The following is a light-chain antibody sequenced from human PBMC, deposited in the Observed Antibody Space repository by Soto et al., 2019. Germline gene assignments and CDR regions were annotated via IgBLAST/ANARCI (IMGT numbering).Light chain of an antibody. J-gene: IGKJ2*01. CDR1: QSISSW. Sequence: DIHMTQSPSTLSASVGDRVTLTCRASQSISSWLAWYQQKPGKAPKLLIYDASSLESGVPSRFSGSGSGTEFTLTISSLQPEDFATYYCLQDYNYPYTLGQGTKVDIK. CDR2: DAS. CDR3: LQDYNYPYT. V-gene: IGKV1-5*01.